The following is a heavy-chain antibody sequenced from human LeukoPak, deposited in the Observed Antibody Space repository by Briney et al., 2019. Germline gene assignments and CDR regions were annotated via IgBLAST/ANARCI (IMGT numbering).Heavy chain of an antibody. D-gene: IGHD6-13*01. CDR1: GFTVSSNY. CDR3: ARAPRMVRFDY. J-gene: IGHJ4*02. Sequence: QPGGSLRLSCAASGFTVSSNYMTWVRQAPGKGLEWVSVLYSGGTTYYADSVKGRFTISRDNSKNTLYLQMNSLRAEDTAVYYCARAPRMVRFDYWGQGTLVTVSS. V-gene: IGHV3-53*01. CDR2: LYSGGTT.